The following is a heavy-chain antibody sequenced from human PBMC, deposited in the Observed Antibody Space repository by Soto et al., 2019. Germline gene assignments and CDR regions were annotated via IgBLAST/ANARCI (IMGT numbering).Heavy chain of an antibody. Sequence: DVQLVESGGGLVKPGGSLRLSCAASGFTFSTYSLNWVRQAPGKGLEWVSCISSRSTYIYYADSVRGRFTISRDNAKNSLYLQMNSLRADDTAVYYCASMGEQLVPAYFDLWGRGTLVTVSS. V-gene: IGHV3-21*01. CDR2: ISSRSTYI. J-gene: IGHJ2*01. CDR3: ASMGEQLVPAYFDL. CDR1: GFTFSTYS. D-gene: IGHD6-13*01.